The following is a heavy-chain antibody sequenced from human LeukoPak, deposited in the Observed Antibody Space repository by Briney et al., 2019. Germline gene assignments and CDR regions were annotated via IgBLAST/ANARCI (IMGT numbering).Heavy chain of an antibody. V-gene: IGHV3-21*01. Sequence: AGSLRLSCAASGFTFSAYYMTWLRPAPGKGLEWVSSITSSSGYIYYADSVKGRFTISRDNAKSSLFLQMNSLRAEDTAVYFCSREVRGLDYWGQGTLVTVSS. CDR2: ITSSSGYI. D-gene: IGHD3-10*01. CDR1: GFTFSAYY. J-gene: IGHJ4*02. CDR3: SREVRGLDY.